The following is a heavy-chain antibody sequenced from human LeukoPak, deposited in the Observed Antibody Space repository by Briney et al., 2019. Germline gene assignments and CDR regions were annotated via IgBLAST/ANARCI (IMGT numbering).Heavy chain of an antibody. CDR3: ARDSGIAARIYYYYYYYMDV. V-gene: IGHV3-23*01. CDR1: GFTFSSYA. J-gene: IGHJ6*03. Sequence: GGSLRLSCAASGFTFSSYAMSWVRQAAGRGLEWVSAIGGSGGSTYYADSVKGRFTISRDNAKNSLYLQMNSLRAEDTAVYYCARDSGIAARIYYYYYYYMDVWGKGTTVTVSS. CDR2: IGGSGGST. D-gene: IGHD6-6*01.